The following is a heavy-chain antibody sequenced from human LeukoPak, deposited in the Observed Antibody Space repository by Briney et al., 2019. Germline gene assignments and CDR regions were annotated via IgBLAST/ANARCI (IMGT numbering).Heavy chain of an antibody. D-gene: IGHD2-15*01. CDR1: GFTFSTYA. V-gene: IGHV3-21*06. CDR3: ARDRPTGASRVFVVQ. CDR2: MSSGSGYI. Sequence: PGGSLRLSCTASGFTFSTYAMTWVRQAPGKGLEWISSMSSGSGYIYYADSVRGRFTISRDNTRNSLFLLMNNLRAEDTAIYYCARDRPTGASRVFVVQWGQGTPVTVSS. J-gene: IGHJ4*02.